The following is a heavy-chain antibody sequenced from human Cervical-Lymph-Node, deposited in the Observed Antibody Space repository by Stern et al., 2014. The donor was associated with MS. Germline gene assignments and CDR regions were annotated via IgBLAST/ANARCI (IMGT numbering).Heavy chain of an antibody. Sequence: VPLVASGGGVIQPGGSLRLSCTASGFPVSRDYMTWVRQAPGKGQEWVSFITNVGSTFYTDSVKGRFTISRDDSKNTVYLHMTSLRAEDTAMYYCARDTSSPERSDWWGQGTLVTVSS. V-gene: IGHV3-53*01. J-gene: IGHJ4*02. CDR3: ARDTSSPERSDW. D-gene: IGHD1-1*01. CDR1: GFPVSRDY. CDR2: ITNVGST.